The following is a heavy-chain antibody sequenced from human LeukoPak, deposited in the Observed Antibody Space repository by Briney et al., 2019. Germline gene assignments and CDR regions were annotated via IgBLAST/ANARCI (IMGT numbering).Heavy chain of an antibody. CDR1: GGSISSSRYY. D-gene: IGHD1-1*01. Sequence: PSETLSLTCTVSGGSISSSRYYWGWIRQPPGKGLEWIGSIYYSGSTYYNPSLKSRVTISVDTSKNQFSLKLSSVTAADTAVYYCARHFTGTSDYWGQGTLVTVSS. CDR3: ARHFTGTSDY. J-gene: IGHJ4*02. CDR2: IYYSGST. V-gene: IGHV4-39*01.